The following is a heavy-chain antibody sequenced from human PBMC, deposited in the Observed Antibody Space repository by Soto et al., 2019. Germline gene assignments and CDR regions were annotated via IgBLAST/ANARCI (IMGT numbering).Heavy chain of an antibody. Sequence: SVKVSCKASGGTFSSYAISWVRQAPGQGLEWMGGITPIFGTANYAQKFQGRVTITADESTSTAYMELSSLRSEDTAVYYCARGGTATLSHFDYWGQGTLVTVSS. CDR3: ARGGTATLSHFDY. J-gene: IGHJ4*02. D-gene: IGHD5-18*01. CDR1: GGTFSSYA. CDR2: ITPIFGTA. V-gene: IGHV1-69*13.